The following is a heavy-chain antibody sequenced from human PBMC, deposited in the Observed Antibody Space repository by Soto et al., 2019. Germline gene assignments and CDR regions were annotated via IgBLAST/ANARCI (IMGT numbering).Heavy chain of an antibody. V-gene: IGHV4-34*01. CDR1: GGSFSGYY. CDR2: INHSGST. CDR3: ARLALSDDFWSGYYTRPFAY. J-gene: IGHJ4*02. Sequence: PSETLSLTCAVYGGSFSGYYWSWIRQPPGKGLEWIGEINHSGSTYYNPSLKSRVTISVDTSKNQFSLKLSSVTAADTAVYYCARLALSDDFWSGYYTRPFAYWGQGTLVTVSS. D-gene: IGHD3-3*01.